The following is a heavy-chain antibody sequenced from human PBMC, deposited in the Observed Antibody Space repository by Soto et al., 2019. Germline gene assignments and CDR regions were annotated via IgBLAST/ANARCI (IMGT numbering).Heavy chain of an antibody. J-gene: IGHJ4*02. V-gene: IGHV4-30-2*01. CDR2: IYHRGST. Sequence: SETLSLTCAVSGGSISSGGYSWSWIRQPPGKGLEWIGYIYHRGSTYYNPSLKSRVTISVDRSKNQFSLKLSSVTAADTAVYYCARGVTIFGIDYWGQGTLVTVSS. CDR3: ARGVTIFGIDY. CDR1: GGSISSGGYS. D-gene: IGHD3-3*01.